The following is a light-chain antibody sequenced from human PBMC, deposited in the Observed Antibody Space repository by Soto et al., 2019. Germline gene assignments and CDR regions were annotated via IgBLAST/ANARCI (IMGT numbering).Light chain of an antibody. CDR1: SSNIGSNY. CDR3: AAWDDSLSGWV. V-gene: IGLV1-47*02. Sequence: QSVLTQPPSASGTPGQWVTISCSGSSSNIGSNYVYWYQQYPGTAPRLLIYSNTQRPSGVPDRFSGSKSVTPASLAISGLRSEDEADYYCAAWDDSLSGWVFGGGTKVTVL. CDR2: SNT. J-gene: IGLJ3*02.